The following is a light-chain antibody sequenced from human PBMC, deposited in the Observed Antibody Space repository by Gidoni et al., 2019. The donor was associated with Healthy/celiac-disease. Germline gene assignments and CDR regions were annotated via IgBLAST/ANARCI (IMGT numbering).Light chain of an antibody. CDR3: QQYGSSQLT. CDR2: GAS. J-gene: IGKJ4*01. CDR1: QSVSSSY. V-gene: IGKV3-20*01. Sequence: IVLTQSPGTLSLSPGERATLSCRASQSVSSSYLAWYQQKPGQAPRLLTYGASSRATGIPDRFSGSGSGADFTLTISRLEPEDFAVYYCQQYGSSQLTFXGXTKVEIK.